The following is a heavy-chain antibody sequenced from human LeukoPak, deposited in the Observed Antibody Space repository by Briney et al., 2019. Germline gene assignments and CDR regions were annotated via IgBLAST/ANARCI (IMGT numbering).Heavy chain of an antibody. V-gene: IGHV3-33*01. CDR2: IAYDGNRA. CDR1: GFTFGGYG. CDR3: TRYNNDHFDY. Sequence: GGSLRLSCAGSGFTFGGYGMHWFRQTPGKGLEWVAVIAYDGNRAFYADSVKGRFTISRDNSKNTMSVQMDDLRAEDTAVYYCTRYNNDHFDYWGQGTLVTVSS. D-gene: IGHD1-14*01. J-gene: IGHJ4*02.